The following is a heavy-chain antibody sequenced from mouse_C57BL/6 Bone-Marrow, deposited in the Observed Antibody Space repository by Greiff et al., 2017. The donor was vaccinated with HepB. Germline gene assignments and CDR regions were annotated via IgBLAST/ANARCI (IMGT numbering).Heavy chain of an antibody. D-gene: IGHD2-4*01. J-gene: IGHJ4*01. CDR2: VYLYNGGT. CDR1: GFTFTDYY. Sequence: VQLQQSGPVLVKPGPSVKISCKASGFTFTDYYMHWVKQSHGKSLEWIGLVYLYNGGTSYNQKFKGKATLTVDTSSSTAYMELNSLTSEDSAVYYCAGYDYLYYYAMDYWGQGTSVTVSS. CDR3: AGYDYLYYYAMDY. V-gene: IGHV1-36*01.